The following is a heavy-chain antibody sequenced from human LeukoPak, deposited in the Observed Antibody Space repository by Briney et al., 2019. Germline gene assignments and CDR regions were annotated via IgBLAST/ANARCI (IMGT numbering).Heavy chain of an antibody. J-gene: IGHJ3*02. D-gene: IGHD6-13*01. CDR2: ISAYNGNT. Sequence: GASVKVSCKASGYTFTNYGINWVRQAPGQGLEWMGWISAYNGNTNYAQKLQGRVTMTTDTSTSTAYMELRSLRSDDTAVYYCAKEHGGSSWYEDAFDIWGQGTMVTVSS. CDR3: AKEHGGSSWYEDAFDI. CDR1: GYTFTNYG. V-gene: IGHV1-18*01.